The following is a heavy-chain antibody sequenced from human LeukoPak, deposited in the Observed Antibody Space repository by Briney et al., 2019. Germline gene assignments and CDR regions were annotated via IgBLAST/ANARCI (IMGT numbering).Heavy chain of an antibody. CDR2: ISAYNGNT. J-gene: IGHJ4*02. D-gene: IGHD3-22*01. CDR3: ARDRGYYDSSGSLYYFDY. CDR1: GYTFTSYG. Sequence: ASVKVSCKASGYTFTSYGISWVRQAPGQGLEWMGWISAYNGNTNYAQKLQGRVTMTTDTSTSTAYMELRSLRSDDTAVYYCARDRGYYDSSGSLYYFDYWGQGTLVTVSS. V-gene: IGHV1-18*01.